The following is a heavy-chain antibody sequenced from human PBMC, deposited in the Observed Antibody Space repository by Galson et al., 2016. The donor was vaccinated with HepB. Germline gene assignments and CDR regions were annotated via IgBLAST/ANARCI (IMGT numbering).Heavy chain of an antibody. CDR2: VSSDETNK. D-gene: IGHD4-23*01. CDR3: ASDHGGNPGSDY. Sequence: SLRLSCAASGFSFSSYGMHWVRQPPGKGLEWVALVSSDETNKFYADSVKGRFTISRDNSKNMLYLQMRSLRTEDTALYYCASDHGGNPGSDYWGQGTLVTVSS. CDR1: GFSFSSYG. V-gene: IGHV3-30*03. J-gene: IGHJ4*02.